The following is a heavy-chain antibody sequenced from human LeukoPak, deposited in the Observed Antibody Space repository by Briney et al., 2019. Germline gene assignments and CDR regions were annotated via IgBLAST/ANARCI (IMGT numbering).Heavy chain of an antibody. D-gene: IGHD3-9*01. CDR3: ARHENWFLDY. V-gene: IGHV3-7*04. Sequence: GGSLRLSCAASGFIFSSSWMTWVRQAPGNGLEWVASIKGDESEKYYLDSVKGRFTISRDNAKKSLYLQMNSLRAEDTALYYCARHENWFLDYWGQGALVTGSS. CDR1: GFIFSSSW. CDR2: IKGDESEK. J-gene: IGHJ4*02.